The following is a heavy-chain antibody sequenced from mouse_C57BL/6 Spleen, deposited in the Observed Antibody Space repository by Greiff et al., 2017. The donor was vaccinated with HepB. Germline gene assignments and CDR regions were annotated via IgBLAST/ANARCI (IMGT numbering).Heavy chain of an antibody. CDR1: GYTFTDYY. CDR2: INPYNGGT. CDR3: ANYYGSSYHFDY. J-gene: IGHJ2*01. D-gene: IGHD1-1*01. V-gene: IGHV1-19*01. Sequence: VQLQQSGPVLVKPGASVKMSCKASGYTFTDYYMNWVKQSHGKSLEWIGVINPYNGGTSYNQKFKGKATLTVDKSSSTAYMELNSLTSEDSAVYYCANYYGSSYHFDYWGQGTTLIVSS.